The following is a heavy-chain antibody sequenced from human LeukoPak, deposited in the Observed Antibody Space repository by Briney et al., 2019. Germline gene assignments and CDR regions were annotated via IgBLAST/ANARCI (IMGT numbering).Heavy chain of an antibody. CDR2: ISSSGSTI. J-gene: IGHJ4*02. Sequence: GGSLRLSCAASGFTFSDYYMSWIRQAPGKGLEWVSYISSSGSTIYYADSVKGRFTISRDNSKNTLYLQMNSLRAEDTAVYYCARGYYYDSSGYYEGYFDYWGQGTLVTVSS. V-gene: IGHV3-11*04. CDR3: ARGYYYDSSGYYEGYFDY. CDR1: GFTFSDYY. D-gene: IGHD3-22*01.